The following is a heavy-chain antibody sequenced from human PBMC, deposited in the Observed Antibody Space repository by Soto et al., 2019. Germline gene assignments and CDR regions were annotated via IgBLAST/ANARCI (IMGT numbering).Heavy chain of an antibody. CDR1: GGSINSYY. CDR2: IYSSGST. J-gene: IGHJ4*02. CDR3: ARSGDSSGYYYVFDY. D-gene: IGHD3-22*01. Sequence: SETLSLTCTVSGGSINSYYWSWIRQPPGKGLEWIGHIYSSGSTNYNPSLRSRVTISVDTSKNQFSPKLSSVTAADTAVYYCARSGDSSGYYYVFDYWGQGTLVTVSS. V-gene: IGHV4-59*01.